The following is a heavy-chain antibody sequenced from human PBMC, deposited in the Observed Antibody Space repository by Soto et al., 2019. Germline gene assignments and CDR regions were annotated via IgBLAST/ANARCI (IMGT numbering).Heavy chain of an antibody. D-gene: IGHD6-19*01. CDR3: AREAGTWHLPLNWFDP. CDR2: ISSSSSTI. CDR1: GFTFNIYT. J-gene: IGHJ5*02. V-gene: IGHV3-48*02. Sequence: PGGSLRLSCAASGFTFNIYTMSWVRQAPGKGLEWVSYISSSSSTIYYADSVKGRFTISRDNAKNSLYLQMNSLRDEDTAVYYCAREAGTWHLPLNWFDPWGQGTLVTVSS.